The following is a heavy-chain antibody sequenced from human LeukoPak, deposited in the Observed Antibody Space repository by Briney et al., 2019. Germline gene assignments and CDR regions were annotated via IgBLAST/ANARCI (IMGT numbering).Heavy chain of an antibody. D-gene: IGHD4-23*01. J-gene: IGHJ4*02. V-gene: IGHV3-30*02. CDR3: AKDRESRWVFDY. CDR2: IRYDGSNK. Sequence: GGSLRLSCAASGFTFSSYGMHWVCQAPGKGLEWVAFIRYDGSNKYYADSVKGRFTISRDNSKNTLYLQMNSLRAEDTAVYYCAKDRESRWVFDYWGQGTLVTVSS. CDR1: GFTFSSYG.